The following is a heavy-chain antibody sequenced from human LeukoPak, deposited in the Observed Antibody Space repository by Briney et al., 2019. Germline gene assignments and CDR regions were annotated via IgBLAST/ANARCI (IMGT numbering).Heavy chain of an antibody. CDR1: GFTFSIYA. J-gene: IGHJ3*02. CDR2: VSNDGSNR. V-gene: IGHV3-30*14. D-gene: IGHD6-13*01. CDR3: ARAAHFYSNAFDI. Sequence: PGGSLRLSCAASGFTFSIYAMQWARQAPGKGLEWVALVSNDGSNRYYAASVKGRFTISRDNSKNTLFLQMYSLRDEDTAVYYCARAAHFYSNAFDIWGLGTMVTVSS.